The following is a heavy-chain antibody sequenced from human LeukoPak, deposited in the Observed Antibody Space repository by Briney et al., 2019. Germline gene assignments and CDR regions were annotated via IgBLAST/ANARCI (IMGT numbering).Heavy chain of an antibody. J-gene: IGHJ4*02. CDR3: ARGGDLAYFDY. CDR2: IYHSGST. Sequence: PSETLSLTCAVSGGSISSDGYPWSWIRQPPGKGLEWIGYIYHSGSTYYNPSLKSRVTISVDRSQNQLSLKLSSVTAADTAVYYCARGGDLAYFDYWGQGTLVTVSS. V-gene: IGHV4-30-2*01. D-gene: IGHD3-16*01. CDR1: GGSISSDGYP.